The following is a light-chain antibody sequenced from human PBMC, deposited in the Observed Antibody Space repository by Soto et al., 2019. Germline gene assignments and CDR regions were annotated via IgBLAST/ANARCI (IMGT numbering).Light chain of an antibody. CDR1: QSVSSY. J-gene: IGKJ1*01. V-gene: IGKV3-20*01. CDR3: QQYGSSPWT. Sequence: IVLTPSPATLSLSPWERATLSCRASQSVSSYLAWYQQKPGQAPRLLIYDASSRATGIPDRFSGSGSGTDFTLTISRLEPEDFAVYYCQQYGSSPWTFGQGTKVDIK. CDR2: DAS.